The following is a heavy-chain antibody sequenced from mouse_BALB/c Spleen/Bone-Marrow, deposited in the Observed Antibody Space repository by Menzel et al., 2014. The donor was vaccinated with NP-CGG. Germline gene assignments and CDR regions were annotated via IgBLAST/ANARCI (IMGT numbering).Heavy chain of an antibody. J-gene: IGHJ4*01. Sequence: VQLQQSGAELVRPGTSVKVSCKASGYAFTSYLIEWVKQRPGQGLEWIGVINPGSGGTNYNEKFKGKATLTADKSSSTAYMQLSSLTSDDSAVYFCARSGYGNYFYAMDYWGQGTSVTVSS. CDR1: GYAFTSYL. D-gene: IGHD2-10*02. V-gene: IGHV1-54*01. CDR3: ARSGYGNYFYAMDY. CDR2: INPGSGGT.